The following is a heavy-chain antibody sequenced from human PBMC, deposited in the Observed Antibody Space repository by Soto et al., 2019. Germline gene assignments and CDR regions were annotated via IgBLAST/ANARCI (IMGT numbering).Heavy chain of an antibody. CDR3: ARDQGSYYYYGMDV. J-gene: IGHJ6*02. CDR1: GGSISSYY. Sequence: SETLSLTCTVSGGSISSYYWSWIRQPPGKGLEWIGYIYYSGSTNYNPSLKSRVTISVDTSKNQFSLKLSSVTAADTAVYYCARDQGSYYYYGMDVWGQGTTVTVSS. CDR2: IYYSGST. V-gene: IGHV4-59*01.